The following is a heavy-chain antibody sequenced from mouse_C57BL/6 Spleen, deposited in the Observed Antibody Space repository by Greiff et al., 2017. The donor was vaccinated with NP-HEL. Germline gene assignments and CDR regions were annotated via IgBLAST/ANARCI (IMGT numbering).Heavy chain of an antibody. Sequence: DVHLVESGGGLVKPGGSLKLSCAASGFTFSSYAMSWVRQTPEKRLEWVATISDGGSYTYYPDNVKGRFTISRDNAKNNLYLQMSHLKSEDTAMYYCARDSITTVVAFDYWGQGTTLTVSS. J-gene: IGHJ2*01. V-gene: IGHV5-4*01. CDR2: ISDGGSYT. CDR1: GFTFSSYA. CDR3: ARDSITTVVAFDY. D-gene: IGHD1-1*01.